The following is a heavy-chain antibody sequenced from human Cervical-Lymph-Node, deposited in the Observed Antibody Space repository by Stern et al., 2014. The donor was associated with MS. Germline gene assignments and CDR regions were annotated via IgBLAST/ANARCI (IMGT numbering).Heavy chain of an antibody. J-gene: IGHJ3*02. CDR2: IYWDDDK. Sequence: QVTLRESGPTLVKPTQTLTLTCTFSGFSLSTSGVGVGWIRQPPGKALEWLALIYWDDDKRYSPSLKSRLTITKETSKNQVVLTMTNMDPVDTATYYCAHRLEDGYSFPSAFDIWGQGTMVTVSS. D-gene: IGHD5-24*01. V-gene: IGHV2-5*02. CDR1: GFSLSTSGVG. CDR3: AHRLEDGYSFPSAFDI.